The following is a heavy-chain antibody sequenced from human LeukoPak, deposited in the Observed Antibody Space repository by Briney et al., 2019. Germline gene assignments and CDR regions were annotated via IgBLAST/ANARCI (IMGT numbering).Heavy chain of an antibody. Sequence: PGGSLRLSCVVSGFTFNNYAMSWVRQAPAKGLEWVSAVTNRCLAYYADSVKGRFTISRDNSKKTLYLQMNRLRAEDTAVYYCAKDLSTGDSKPGDYWGQGTLVTVS. J-gene: IGHJ4*02. V-gene: IGHV3-23*01. CDR3: AKDLSTGDSKPGDY. D-gene: IGHD3-22*01. CDR2: VTNRCLA. CDR1: GFTFNNYA.